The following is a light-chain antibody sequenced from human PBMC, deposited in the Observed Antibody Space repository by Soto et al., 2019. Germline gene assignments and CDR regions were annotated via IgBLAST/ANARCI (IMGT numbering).Light chain of an antibody. Sequence: QAVVTQEPSLTVSPGGTVTLTCASSTGAVTSGNYANWFQQKPGQPPRALIYDTTNKHSWTPARFSGSLLGVKAALTLSGVQPEDEGDYYCLLAADGVIVFGGGTKLTVL. CDR1: TGAVTSGNY. CDR3: LLAADGVIV. J-gene: IGLJ3*02. CDR2: DTT. V-gene: IGLV7-43*01.